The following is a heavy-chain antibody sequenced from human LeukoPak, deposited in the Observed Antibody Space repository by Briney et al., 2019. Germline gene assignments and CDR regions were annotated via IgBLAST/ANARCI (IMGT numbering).Heavy chain of an antibody. CDR2: IIPILGIA. CDR1: GGTFSSYT. CDR3: ARDQRGLLWFGELSPSNWFDP. V-gene: IGHV1-69*04. D-gene: IGHD3-10*01. J-gene: IGHJ5*02. Sequence: SVKVSCKASGGTFSSYTISWVRQAPGQGLEWMGRIIPILGIANYAQKFQGRVTITADKSTSTAYMELSSLRSEDTAVYYCARDQRGLLWFGELSPSNWFDPWGQGTLVTVSS.